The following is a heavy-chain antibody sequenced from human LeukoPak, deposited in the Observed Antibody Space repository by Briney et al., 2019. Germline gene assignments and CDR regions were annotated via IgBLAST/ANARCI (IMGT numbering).Heavy chain of an antibody. Sequence: PGGSLRLSCAASGFTFSSYSMNWVRQAPGKGLEWVSYIRSTSLYIYYPDSVKGRFTISRDNAKNSLYLQMNSLRAEDTAVYYCARDFGARGWFDYWGQGTLVTVSS. CDR1: GFTFSSYS. CDR3: ARDFGARGWFDY. V-gene: IGHV3-21*06. CDR2: IRSTSLYI. D-gene: IGHD6-19*01. J-gene: IGHJ4*02.